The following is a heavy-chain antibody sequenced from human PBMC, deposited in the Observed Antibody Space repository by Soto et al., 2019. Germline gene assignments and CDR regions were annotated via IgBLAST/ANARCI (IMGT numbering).Heavy chain of an antibody. J-gene: IGHJ4*02. CDR1: GFTFSMSA. CDR3: ATVHSTSRSFHY. V-gene: IGHV3-23*01. Sequence: EVQLLESGGGLGQPGGSLRLSCAASGFTFSMSAMTWVRQAPGKGLEWVSTTGLNGRTTYYADSVKGRFTVSRDNSKNTLDLQISSLRAEDTAVYYCATVHSTSRSFHYWGQGTLVTVSS. CDR2: TGLNGRTT. D-gene: IGHD6-6*01.